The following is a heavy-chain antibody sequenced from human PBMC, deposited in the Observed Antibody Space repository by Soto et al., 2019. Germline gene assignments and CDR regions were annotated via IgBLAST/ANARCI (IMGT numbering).Heavy chain of an antibody. D-gene: IGHD5-12*01. V-gene: IGHV1-69*02. Sequence: GASVKVSCKASGGTFSSYTISWVRQAPGQGLEWMGKIIPILGIANYAQKFQGRVAITADKSTSTAYMELSSLRSEDTAVYYCGSGYEDDAFDIWGQGTMVTVSS. CDR3: GSGYEDDAFDI. CDR1: GGTFSSYT. J-gene: IGHJ3*02. CDR2: IIPILGIA.